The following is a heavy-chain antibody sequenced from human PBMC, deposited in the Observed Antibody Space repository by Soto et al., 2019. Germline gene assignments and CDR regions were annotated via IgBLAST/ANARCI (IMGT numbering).Heavy chain of an antibody. J-gene: IGHJ4*01. CDR3: ARGGEMATIFVD. D-gene: IGHD5-12*01. CDR2: IIPSLGIA. CDR1: GGTFSSYT. Sequence: QVQLVQSGAEVKKPGSSVKVSCKASGGTFSSYTISWVRQAPGQGLEWMGRIIPSLGIANYAQKFQGRVTITADKSTSTAYMELSSLRSEDTAVYYCARGGEMATIFVDWGHGTLVTVSS. V-gene: IGHV1-69*02.